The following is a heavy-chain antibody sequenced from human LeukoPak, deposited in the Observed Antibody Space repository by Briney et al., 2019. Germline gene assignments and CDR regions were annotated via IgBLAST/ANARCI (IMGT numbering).Heavy chain of an antibody. CDR1: GGSISSSNW. V-gene: IGHV4-4*02. CDR2: IYHSGRT. D-gene: IGHD2-15*01. J-gene: IGHJ6*02. Sequence: SGTLSLTCAVSGGSISSSNWWSWVRQPPGKGLEWIGEIYHSGRTNYNPSLKSRVTISVDNSKNQFSLKLSSVTAADTAVYYCARDRIGYCSGGSCSYYYGMDVWGQGTTVTVSS. CDR3: ARDRIGYCSGGSCSYYYGMDV.